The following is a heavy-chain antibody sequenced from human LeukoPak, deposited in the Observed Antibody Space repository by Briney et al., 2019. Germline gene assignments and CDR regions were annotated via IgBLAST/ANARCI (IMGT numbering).Heavy chain of an antibody. CDR1: GFTFSSYS. CDR2: ISSSSSYI. V-gene: IGHV3-21*04. J-gene: IGHJ4*02. CDR3: AKELMYYYDSSGLIDTDY. Sequence: PGRSLRLSCAASGFTFSSYSMNWVRQAPGKGLEWVSSISSSSSYIYYADSVKGRFTISRDNSKNTLYLQMNSLRAEDTAVYYCAKELMYYYDSSGLIDTDYWGQGTLVTVSS. D-gene: IGHD3-22*01.